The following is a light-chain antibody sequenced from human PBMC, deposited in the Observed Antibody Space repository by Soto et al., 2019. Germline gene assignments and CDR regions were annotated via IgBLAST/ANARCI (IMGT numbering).Light chain of an antibody. V-gene: IGKV3-20*01. J-gene: IGKJ1*01. Sequence: IVMTRSPATLSVSLWVRATLSCTASQSVSILLAWYQQKPGQAPRLLIYGASSRVTGIPDRFSGSGSGTDFTLSVSRLEPEDFAVYFCQQYGSSPATFGQGTKVDIK. CDR2: GAS. CDR1: QSVSIL. CDR3: QQYGSSPAT.